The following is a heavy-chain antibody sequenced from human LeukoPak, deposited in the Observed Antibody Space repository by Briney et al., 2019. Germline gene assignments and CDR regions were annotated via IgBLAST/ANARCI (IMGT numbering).Heavy chain of an antibody. CDR2: ISSSGNTI. V-gene: IGHV3-48*03. CDR3: ARMYSGSYFDDN. D-gene: IGHD1-26*01. J-gene: IGHJ4*02. Sequence: GGSLRLSCAASGFTLTSYEMNWVRQAPGKGLEGVSYISSSGNTIYYADSVRGRFTISRDNAKNSLYLKMNSLRAEDTAIYYCARMYSGSYFDDNWGQGTLVTVSS. CDR1: GFTLTSYE.